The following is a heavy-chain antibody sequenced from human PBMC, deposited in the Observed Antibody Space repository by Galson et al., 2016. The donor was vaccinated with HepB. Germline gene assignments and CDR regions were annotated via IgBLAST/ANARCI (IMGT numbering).Heavy chain of an antibody. D-gene: IGHD3-22*01. Sequence: QSGADVKKPGESLKISCKGSGYSFASYWIAWVRQMPGKGLEWMGIIFCGDSDTRYSPSFQGQVTISADKSISTAYLQWSSLKASDTAMYYCAILAGYYDNSGPLDYWGQGTLVTVSS. V-gene: IGHV5-51*01. J-gene: IGHJ4*02. CDR2: IFCGDSDT. CDR1: GYSFASYW. CDR3: AILAGYYDNSGPLDY.